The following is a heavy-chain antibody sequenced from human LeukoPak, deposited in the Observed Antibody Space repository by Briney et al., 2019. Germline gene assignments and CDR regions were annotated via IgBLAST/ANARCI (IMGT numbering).Heavy chain of an antibody. Sequence: GRSLRLSCAVSGYSFSSHGMHWVRQAPGKGLEWVAAIWYDGSYEYYADSVKGRFTISRDNSKNMLYLQMDSLRAEDTALYYCARLWGSVSGYFDYWGQGTLVTVSS. CDR1: GYSFSSHG. CDR3: ARLWGSVSGYFDY. J-gene: IGHJ4*02. CDR2: IWYDGSYE. V-gene: IGHV3-33*01. D-gene: IGHD2-21*01.